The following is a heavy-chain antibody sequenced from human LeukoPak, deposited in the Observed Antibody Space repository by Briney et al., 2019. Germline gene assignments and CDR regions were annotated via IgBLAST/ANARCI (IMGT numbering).Heavy chain of an antibody. Sequence: GGSLRLSCAASGFTFSNAWMSWVRQAPGKGLEWVGRIKSKTDGGTTDYAAPVKGRFTISRDDSKNTLYLQMNSLKTEDTAVYYCATSAAGPSYFDYWGQGNLVTVSS. CDR1: GFTFSNAW. CDR3: ATSAAGPSYFDY. CDR2: IKSKTDGGTT. D-gene: IGHD6-13*01. J-gene: IGHJ4*02. V-gene: IGHV3-15*01.